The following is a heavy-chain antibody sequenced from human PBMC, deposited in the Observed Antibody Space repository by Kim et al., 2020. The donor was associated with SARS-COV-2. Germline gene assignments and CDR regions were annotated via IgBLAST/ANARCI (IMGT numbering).Heavy chain of an antibody. V-gene: IGHV3-64D*06. Sequence: GGSLRLSCSASGFTFSSYAMHWVRQAPGKGLEYVSAISSNGGSTYYADSVKGRFTISRDNSKNTLYLQMSSLRAEDTAVYYCVKDEGRGPAAAGINDYWGQGTLVTVSS. J-gene: IGHJ4*02. CDR2: ISSNGGST. CDR3: VKDEGRGPAAAGINDY. CDR1: GFTFSSYA. D-gene: IGHD6-13*01.